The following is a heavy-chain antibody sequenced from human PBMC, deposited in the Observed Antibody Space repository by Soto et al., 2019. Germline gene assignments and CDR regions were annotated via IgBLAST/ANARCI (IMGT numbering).Heavy chain of an antibody. D-gene: IGHD6-19*01. CDR3: AKEIVGGSSGWYSGGVDY. V-gene: IGHV3-23*01. J-gene: IGHJ4*02. Sequence: EVQLLESGGGLVQPGGSLRLSCAASGFTFSSYAMSWVRQAPGKGLEWVSAISGRGGRTYYADSVKGRFTISRDSSRNTLYLEMNSLRAEDTAVYYCAKEIVGGSSGWYSGGVDYWGQGTLVTVSS. CDR2: ISGRGGRT. CDR1: GFTFSSYA.